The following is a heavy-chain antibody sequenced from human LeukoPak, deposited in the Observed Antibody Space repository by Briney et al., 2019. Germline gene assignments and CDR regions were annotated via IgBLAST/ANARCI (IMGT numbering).Heavy chain of an antibody. D-gene: IGHD3-16*02. CDR2: ISAYNGNT. J-gene: IGHJ5*02. CDR3: ARGSIYLWFDP. CDR1: GYTFTNYD. V-gene: IGHV1-8*02. Sequence: ASVKVSCKASGYTFTNYDIHWVRQATGQGLEWMGWISAYNGNTNYAQKFQGRVTMTRDTSTSTVYMELSSLRSEDTAVYYCARGSIYLWFDPWGQGTLVTVSS.